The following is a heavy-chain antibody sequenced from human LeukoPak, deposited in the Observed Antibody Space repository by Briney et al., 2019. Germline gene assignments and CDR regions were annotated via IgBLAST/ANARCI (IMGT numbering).Heavy chain of an antibody. V-gene: IGHV1-18*01. Sequence: GASVEVSCKASGYTFTKYGLGWVRQAPGQGLEWMGWISTYNGDTYFAQKVQGRVTMTTETTTATGYMELRSLRSDDTAVYYCARTPNYGSGSLFFWFDSWGQGTLVTVSS. D-gene: IGHD3-10*01. CDR2: ISTYNGDT. CDR3: ARTPNYGSGSLFFWFDS. CDR1: GYTFTKYG. J-gene: IGHJ5*01.